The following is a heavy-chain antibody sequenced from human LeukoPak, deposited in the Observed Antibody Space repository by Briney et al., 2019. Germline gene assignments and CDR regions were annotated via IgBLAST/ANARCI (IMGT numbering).Heavy chain of an antibody. V-gene: IGHV3-21*01. CDR3: ARDGTIFGVVIDNWFDP. CDR1: GFTFSSYG. D-gene: IGHD3-3*01. CDR2: ISSSSSYI. J-gene: IGHJ5*02. Sequence: GGSLRLSCAASGFTFSSYGMHWVRQAPGKGLEWVSSISSSSSYIYYADSVKGRFTISRDNAKNSLYLQMNSLRAEDTAVYYCARDGTIFGVVIDNWFDPWGQGTLVTVSS.